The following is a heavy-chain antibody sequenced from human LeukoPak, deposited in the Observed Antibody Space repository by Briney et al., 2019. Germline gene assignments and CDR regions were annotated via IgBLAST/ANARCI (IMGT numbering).Heavy chain of an antibody. CDR3: ARERDPYSSGWYF. V-gene: IGHV3-11*01. CDR1: GFTFSDYY. J-gene: IGHJ4*02. Sequence: GGSLRLSCAASGFTFSDYYMSWIRQAPVKGLEWVSYISSSGSTIYYADSVKGRFTISRDNAKNSLYLQMNSLRAEDTAVYYCARERDPYSSGWYFWGQGTLVTVSS. D-gene: IGHD6-19*01. CDR2: ISSSGSTI.